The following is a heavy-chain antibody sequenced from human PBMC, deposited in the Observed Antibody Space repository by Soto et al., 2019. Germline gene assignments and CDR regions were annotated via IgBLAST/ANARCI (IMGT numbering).Heavy chain of an antibody. CDR2: IDPSDSYT. Sequence: GESLKISCNGSGYSFTSYWISWVRQMPGKGLEWMGRIDPSDSYTNYSPSFQGHVTISADKSISTAYLQWSSLKASDTAMYYCATSVYYYGSGSQYYFDYWGQGTLVTVSS. V-gene: IGHV5-10-1*01. CDR3: ATSVYYYGSGSQYYFDY. D-gene: IGHD3-10*01. J-gene: IGHJ4*02. CDR1: GYSFTSYW.